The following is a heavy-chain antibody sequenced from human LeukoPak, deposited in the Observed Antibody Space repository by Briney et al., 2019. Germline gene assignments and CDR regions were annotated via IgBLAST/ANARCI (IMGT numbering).Heavy chain of an antibody. CDR1: GFTFSSYA. J-gene: IGHJ4*02. D-gene: IGHD5-12*01. CDR2: ISYDGNNK. CDR3: AREFLVATFPTFDF. Sequence: GGSLRLSCTASGFTFSSYAMHWVRQAPGKGLEWVAVISYDGNNKNYADSVRGRFTISRDNSKNTLYLQINSLRVEDTAVYYCAREFLVATFPTFDFWGQGTLVTVSS. V-gene: IGHV3-30*04.